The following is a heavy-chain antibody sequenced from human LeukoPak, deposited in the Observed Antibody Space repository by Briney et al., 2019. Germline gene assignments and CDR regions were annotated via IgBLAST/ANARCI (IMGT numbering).Heavy chain of an antibody. J-gene: IGHJ4*02. CDR1: GFAFSSHE. V-gene: IGHV3-48*03. D-gene: IGHD1-26*01. Sequence: GGSLRLSCAASGFAFSSHELNWVRQAPGKGLEWTSYVGGYEGAIYYADSVKGRFTISRDNAKNLVYLQMNSLRVEDTAMYYCAKGISGSLIYYFDSWGQGDLVIVSS. CDR2: VGGYEGAI. CDR3: AKGISGSLIYYFDS.